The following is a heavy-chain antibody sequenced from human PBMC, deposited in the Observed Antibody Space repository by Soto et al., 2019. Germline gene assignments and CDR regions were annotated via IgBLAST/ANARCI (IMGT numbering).Heavy chain of an antibody. CDR2: IYYSGST. CDR3: AREAGLRYPFDP. J-gene: IGHJ5*02. V-gene: IGHV4-59*01. Sequence: SETLSLTCTVSGGSISNYYWSWIRQPPGKGLEWIGYIYYSGSTNYNPSLKSRVTISVDTSKNQSSLKLSSVTAADTAMYYCAREAGLRYPFDPWGQGALVTLSS. CDR1: GGSISNYY. D-gene: IGHD5-12*01.